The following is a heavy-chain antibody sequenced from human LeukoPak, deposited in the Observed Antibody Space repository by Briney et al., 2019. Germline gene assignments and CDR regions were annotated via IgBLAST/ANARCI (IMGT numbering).Heavy chain of an antibody. CDR2: IYHSGST. J-gene: IGHJ4*02. V-gene: IGHV4-38-2*02. D-gene: IGHD2-21*02. Sequence: SETLSLTCAVSGYSISSGYYWGWIRQPPGKGLEWIGSIYHSGSTYYNPSLQSRVTISVDTSKNQFSLKLSSVTAADTAVYYCARDLGGGDFPAGYYFDYWGQGTLVTVSS. CDR3: ARDLGGGDFPAGYYFDY. CDR1: GYSISSGYY.